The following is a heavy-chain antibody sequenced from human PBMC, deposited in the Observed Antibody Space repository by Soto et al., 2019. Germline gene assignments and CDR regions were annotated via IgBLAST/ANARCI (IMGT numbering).Heavy chain of an antibody. J-gene: IGHJ5*02. CDR2: INAGNGNT. V-gene: IGHV1-3*05. CDR1: GYTFTSYA. CDR3: ARDLSGFDP. Sequence: QVQLVQSGAEERKPGASVKVSCKSSGYTFTSYAMHWVRQAPGQRLEWMGWINAGNGNTKYSPKLQGRVTITRDTSANTAYMERSSLRSEDTAVYYCARDLSGFDPWGQGTLVTVSS.